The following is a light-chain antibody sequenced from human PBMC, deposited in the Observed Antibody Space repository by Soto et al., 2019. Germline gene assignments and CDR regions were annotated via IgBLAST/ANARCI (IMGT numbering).Light chain of an antibody. J-gene: IGLJ3*02. Sequence: QSALTQPRSVSGSPGQSVTISCTGTSSDFGAYNVVSWYQQRPGEAPKLITYYVSQRPSGVTVRYSASKSDNTASLTISGLQADDEADYYCCSRGASFNWVFGGGTKLTVL. CDR2: YVS. V-gene: IGLV2-11*01. CDR3: CSRGASFNWV. CDR1: SSDFGAYNV.